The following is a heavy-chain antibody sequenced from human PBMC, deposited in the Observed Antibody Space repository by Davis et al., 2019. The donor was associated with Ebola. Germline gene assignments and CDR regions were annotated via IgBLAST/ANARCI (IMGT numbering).Heavy chain of an antibody. CDR2: IKQDGSEK. CDR1: GFTIGNYW. V-gene: IGHV3-7*01. J-gene: IGHJ4*02. CDR3: ASTQTFDY. Sequence: GEPLKISCAVSGFTIGNYWMSWVRQAPGKGLEWVANIKQDGSEKNYVDSVKGRFTIFRDNTKSSLHLQMNSLTVDDTAVYYCASTQTFDYWGQGALVTVSP.